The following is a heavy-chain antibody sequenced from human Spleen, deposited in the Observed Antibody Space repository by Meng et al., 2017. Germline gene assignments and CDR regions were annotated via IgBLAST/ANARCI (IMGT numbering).Heavy chain of an antibody. D-gene: IGHD3-22*01. CDR3: ATNGQTYYYDSSSLLASELGRP. CDR1: GGSISSSSYY. V-gene: IGHV4-39*07. Sequence: GSLRLSCTVSGGSISSSSYYWGWIRQPPGKGLEWIGSIYYSGSTYYNPSLKSRVTISVDTSKNQFSLKLSSVTAADTAVYYCATNGQTYYYDSSSLLASELGRPWGQGTLVTVSS. CDR2: IYYSGST. J-gene: IGHJ5*02.